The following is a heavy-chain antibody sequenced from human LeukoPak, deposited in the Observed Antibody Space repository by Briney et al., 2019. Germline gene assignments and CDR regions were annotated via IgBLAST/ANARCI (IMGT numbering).Heavy chain of an antibody. Sequence: GGSLRLSCAASGFTFSSYSMNWVRQAPGKGLEWVSSISSGSGHIYYAESVRGRFTISRDNAKNSLFLEMNSLSAEGTAVYYCAGGSSTNSYYFDYWGQGTVVTVSS. D-gene: IGHD2-2*01. CDR1: GFTFSSYS. J-gene: IGHJ4*02. V-gene: IGHV3-21*01. CDR2: ISSGSGHI. CDR3: AGGSSTNSYYFDY.